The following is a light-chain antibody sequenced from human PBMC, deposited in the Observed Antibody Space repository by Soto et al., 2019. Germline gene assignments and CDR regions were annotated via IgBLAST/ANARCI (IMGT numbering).Light chain of an antibody. CDR1: SSNIGAHYD. J-gene: IGLJ2*01. CDR3: QSYDSSLTGFVI. CDR2: GST. Sequence: QSVLTQPPSVSGAPGQRVTISCTGSSSNIGAHYDVHWYQQPPGTAPKLLIYGSTNRPSGVPDRFSGSKSGTSASLAITGLQAEDEADYYCQSYDSSLTGFVIFGGGTKLTVL. V-gene: IGLV1-40*01.